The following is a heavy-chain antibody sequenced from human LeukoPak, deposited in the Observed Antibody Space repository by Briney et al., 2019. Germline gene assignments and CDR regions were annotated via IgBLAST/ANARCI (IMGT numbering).Heavy chain of an antibody. CDR2: IASDGSST. V-gene: IGHV3-74*01. J-gene: IGHJ4*02. CDR3: ARGRPHGNDY. D-gene: IGHD4-23*01. CDR1: GFTFSSYW. Sequence: GGSLRLSCAASGFTFSSYWMNWVRQAPGKGLVWVSRIASDGSSTTYADSVKGRFSISRDNAKNTLYLQMNSLRVEDTAEYYCARGRPHGNDYWGRGTLVTVSS.